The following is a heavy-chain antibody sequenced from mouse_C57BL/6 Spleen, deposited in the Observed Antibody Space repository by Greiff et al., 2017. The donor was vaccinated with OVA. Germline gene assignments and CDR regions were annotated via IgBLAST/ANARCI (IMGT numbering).Heavy chain of an antibody. V-gene: IGHV3-6*01. CDR3: AREDYYGGYFDV. CDR2: ISYDGSN. D-gene: IGHD2-1*01. CDR1: GYSITSGYY. J-gene: IGHJ1*03. Sequence: EVKLMESGPGLVKPSPSLSLTCSVTGYSITSGYYWNWIRQFPGNKLEWMGYISYDGSNNYNPSLKNRISITRDTSKNQFFLKLNSVTTEDTATYYCAREDYYGGYFDVWGTGTTVTVSS.